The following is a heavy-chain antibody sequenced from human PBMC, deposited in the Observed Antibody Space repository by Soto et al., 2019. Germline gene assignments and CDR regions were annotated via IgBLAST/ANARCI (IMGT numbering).Heavy chain of an antibody. V-gene: IGHV5-51*01. CDR1: GYSFTSYW. Sequence: GESLKISCKGSGYSFTSYWIGWVRQMPGKGLEWMGIIYPGDSDTRYSPSFQGQVTISADKSISTAYLQWSSLKASDTAMYYCARLGDYGRNAIDLTIDYWGQGTLVTVSP. J-gene: IGHJ4*02. CDR3: ARLGDYGRNAIDLTIDY. CDR2: IYPGDSDT. D-gene: IGHD4-17*01.